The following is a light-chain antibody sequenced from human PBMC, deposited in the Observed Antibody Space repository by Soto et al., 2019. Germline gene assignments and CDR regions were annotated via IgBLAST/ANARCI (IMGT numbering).Light chain of an antibody. CDR2: KAS. CDR3: QEYSSYSSWT. Sequence: DIQMTQSPSTLSAFVGDRVTITCQASQRISSWLAWYQQKPGKAPNLLIYKASSLESGVPSRFSGSGSGTEFTLTISSLQPDDVATYYCQEYSSYSSWTFGQGTKV. V-gene: IGKV1-5*03. J-gene: IGKJ1*01. CDR1: QRISSW.